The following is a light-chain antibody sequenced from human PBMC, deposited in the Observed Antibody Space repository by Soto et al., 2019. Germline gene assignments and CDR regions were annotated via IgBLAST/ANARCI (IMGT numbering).Light chain of an antibody. Sequence: QSVLTQPPSACGTPGQRVTISCSGSSSNIGSNYVYWYQQLPGTAPKLLIYRNNQRPSGVPDRFSGSKSGTSASLAISGLRSEDEADYYCAAWDDSLSGVAFGGGTQLTVL. V-gene: IGLV1-47*01. J-gene: IGLJ2*01. CDR1: SSNIGSNY. CDR3: AAWDDSLSGVA. CDR2: RNN.